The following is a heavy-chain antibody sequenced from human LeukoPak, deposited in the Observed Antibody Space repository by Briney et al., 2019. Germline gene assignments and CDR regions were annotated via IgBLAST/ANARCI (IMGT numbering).Heavy chain of an antibody. J-gene: IGHJ4*02. V-gene: IGHV1-24*01. CDR1: GYTLTELS. CDR3: ATAAGMIAVAGTVY. Sequence: GASVNVSCKVSGYTLTELSMHWVRQAPGKGLEWMGGFDPEDGETIYAQKFQGRVTMTEDTSTDTAYMELSSLRSEDTAVYYCATAAGMIAVAGTVYWGQGTLVTVSS. CDR2: FDPEDGET. D-gene: IGHD6-19*01.